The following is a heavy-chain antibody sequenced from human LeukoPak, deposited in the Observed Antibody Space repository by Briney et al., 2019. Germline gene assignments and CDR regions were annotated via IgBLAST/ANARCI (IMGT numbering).Heavy chain of an antibody. J-gene: IGHJ4*02. CDR3: ARRGFRRGILATRPGIDY. V-gene: IGHV4-34*01. CDR1: GGSFSDYH. CDR2: INHSGST. Sequence: PSETLSLTCAVYGGSFSDYHWSWIRQSPGKGLEWIGEINHSGSTNYNPSLKSRLTISVDTSKNQFSLRLNSVTAADTAVYYCARRGFRRGILATRPGIDYWGQGTLVTVSS. D-gene: IGHD6-6*01.